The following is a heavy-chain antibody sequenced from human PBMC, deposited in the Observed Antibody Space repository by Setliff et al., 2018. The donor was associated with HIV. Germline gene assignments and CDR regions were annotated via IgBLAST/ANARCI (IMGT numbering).Heavy chain of an antibody. D-gene: IGHD6-19*01. J-gene: IGHJ4*01. CDR3: TKRTGNGWSHTDY. Sequence: ASVKVSCKASGYTFTSYDINWVRQATGQGLEWMGWMNPNSGNTGYAQKFQGRVTMTRNTSISTAYMELNSLRVEDTAVYYCTKRTGNGWSHTDYWGHGTLVTVSS. CDR2: MNPNSGNT. CDR1: GYTFTSYD. V-gene: IGHV1-8*02.